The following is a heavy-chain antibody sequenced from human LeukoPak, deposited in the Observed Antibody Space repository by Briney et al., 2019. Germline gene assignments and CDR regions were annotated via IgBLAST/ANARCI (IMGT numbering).Heavy chain of an antibody. CDR3: AKHQWLVNTTTGNDAFDM. J-gene: IGHJ3*02. CDR2: ISGSGDST. D-gene: IGHD6-19*01. Sequence: PGGSLRLSCAASGFTFSSYAMSWVRQAPEKGLEWVSGISGSGDSTYYADSVKGRFTISRDNSKNTLYLQMNSLRAEDTAIYYCAKHQWLVNTTTGNDAFDMWGQGTMVTVSS. V-gene: IGHV3-23*01. CDR1: GFTFSSYA.